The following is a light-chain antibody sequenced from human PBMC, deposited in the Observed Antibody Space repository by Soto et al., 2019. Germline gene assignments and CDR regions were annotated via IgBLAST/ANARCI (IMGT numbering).Light chain of an antibody. V-gene: IGKV3-15*01. Sequence: EIVLTQSPVTLSVSPGEGATLSCRASENVLDNVAWYQQKPGQGPRLLIYAASTRATGVPPRFSGNGAGTEFTLTVSGLQSEDFAVYYCQQYGDWPPLTFGGGTKVEIK. CDR2: AAS. CDR1: ENVLDN. J-gene: IGKJ4*01. CDR3: QQYGDWPPLT.